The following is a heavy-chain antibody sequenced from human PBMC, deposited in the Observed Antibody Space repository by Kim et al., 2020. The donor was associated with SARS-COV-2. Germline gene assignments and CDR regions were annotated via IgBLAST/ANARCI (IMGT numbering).Heavy chain of an antibody. V-gene: IGHV3-30*07. Sequence: DDSAEGRLIISRDHSKNTLYLQMNSLRAEDTAVYYCATVVFYYDAGYFKNWGQGTLVIVSS. D-gene: IGHD3-22*01. J-gene: IGHJ1*01. CDR3: ATVVFYYDAGYFKN.